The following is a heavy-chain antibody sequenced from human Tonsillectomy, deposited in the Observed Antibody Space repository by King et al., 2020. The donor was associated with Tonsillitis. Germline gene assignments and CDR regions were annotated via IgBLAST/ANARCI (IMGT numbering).Heavy chain of an antibody. V-gene: IGHV3-30-3*01. Sequence: VQLVESGGGVVQPGRSLRLSCAASGFTFSSYAMHWVRQAPGKGLEWVAVISYDGSNKYYADSVKGRFTISRDNSKNTLYLQMNSLRAEDTAVYYCASDYLNLWFGESPGYFDYWGQGTLVTVSS. CDR3: ASDYLNLWFGESPGYFDY. CDR1: GFTFSSYA. D-gene: IGHD3-10*01. CDR2: ISYDGSNK. J-gene: IGHJ4*02.